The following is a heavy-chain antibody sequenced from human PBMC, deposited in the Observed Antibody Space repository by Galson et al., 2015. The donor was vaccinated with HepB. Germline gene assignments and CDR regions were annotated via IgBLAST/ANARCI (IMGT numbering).Heavy chain of an antibody. Sequence: SLRLSCAASGFDFSIHGIHWVRQTPDKGLEWVAVIWYDGRDQKYADSVKGRFTISRDNSRNTLYLQMSSLRVEDTALYYCAKLDSSGSSWGQGTLVTVSS. CDR1: GFDFSIHG. D-gene: IGHD6-19*01. CDR3: AKLDSSGSS. J-gene: IGHJ4*02. V-gene: IGHV3-33*06. CDR2: IWYDGRDQ.